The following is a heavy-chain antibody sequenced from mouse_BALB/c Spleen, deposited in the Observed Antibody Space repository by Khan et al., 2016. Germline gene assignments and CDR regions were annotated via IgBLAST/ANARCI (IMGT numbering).Heavy chain of an antibody. V-gene: IGHV5-6-5*01. Sequence: EVELVESGGGLVKPGGSLKLSCAASGFTFSSYAMSWVRQPPEKRLEWVASISSGGNTFYPDSLKGRFTISRDNARNILYLQMSSLRSEDTAMYYSTRGVTTVVDYFDYWGQGTTLTVSS. J-gene: IGHJ2*01. CDR1: GFTFSSYA. CDR2: ISSGGNT. D-gene: IGHD1-1*01. CDR3: TRGVTTVVDYFDY.